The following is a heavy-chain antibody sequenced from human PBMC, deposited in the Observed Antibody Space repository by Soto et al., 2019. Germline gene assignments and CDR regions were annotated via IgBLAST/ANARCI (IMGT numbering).Heavy chain of an antibody. CDR2: IYYSGST. Sequence: SETLSLTCAVYGGSFSGYYWSWIRQPPGKGLEWIGYIYYSGSTNYNPSLKSRVTISVDTSKNQFSLKLSSVTAADTAVYYCARASLEWLLLDYWGQGTLVTVSS. J-gene: IGHJ4*02. CDR3: ARASLEWLLLDY. CDR1: GGSFSGYY. D-gene: IGHD3-3*01. V-gene: IGHV4-59*01.